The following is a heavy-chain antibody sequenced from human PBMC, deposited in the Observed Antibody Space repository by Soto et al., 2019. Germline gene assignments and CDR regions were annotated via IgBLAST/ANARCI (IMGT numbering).Heavy chain of an antibody. Sequence: EVQLLESGGGLVEPGGSLRLSCAASGVTFSNYAMSWVRQAPGKGLEWVSGISGSGSNTYYTDSVKGRFTISRDNSGNTLYLQMNSLRAEDTAVYYCANGASGSYSDFDCWGQGTLVTVSS. V-gene: IGHV3-23*01. CDR3: ANGASGSYSDFDC. D-gene: IGHD3-10*01. CDR2: ISGSGSNT. J-gene: IGHJ4*02. CDR1: GVTFSNYA.